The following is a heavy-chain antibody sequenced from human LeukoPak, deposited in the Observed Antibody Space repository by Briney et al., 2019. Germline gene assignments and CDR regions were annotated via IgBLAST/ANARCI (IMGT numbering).Heavy chain of an antibody. CDR2: VYYSGTT. V-gene: IGHV4-39*02. CDR1: GGSVSSRHYY. Sequence: SETLSLTCTVSGGSVSSRHYYWGWIRQPPGKGLEWIGSVYYSGTTYYNPSLKSRVTISVDTSKNEFSLKLSSVTAADTAVYYCARDGTQYWRGGWFDPWGQGTLVTVSS. J-gene: IGHJ5*02. CDR3: ARDGTQYWRGGWFDP. D-gene: IGHD2-8*02.